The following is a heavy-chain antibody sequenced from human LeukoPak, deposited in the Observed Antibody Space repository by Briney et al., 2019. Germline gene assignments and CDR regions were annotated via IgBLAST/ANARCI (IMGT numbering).Heavy chain of an antibody. D-gene: IGHD3-10*01. CDR2: ISWNSGSI. CDR1: GFTFDDYA. Sequence: PGGSLRLSCAASGFTFDDYAMHWVRQAPGKGLEWVSGISWNSGSIRYADSVKGRFTISRDNAKNSLYLQMNSLRAEDTAVYYCTRDYYGSGSFDYWGQGTLVTVSS. CDR3: TRDYYGSGSFDY. J-gene: IGHJ4*02. V-gene: IGHV3-9*01.